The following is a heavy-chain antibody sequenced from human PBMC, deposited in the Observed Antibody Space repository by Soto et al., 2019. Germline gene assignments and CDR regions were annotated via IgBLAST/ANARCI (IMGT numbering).Heavy chain of an antibody. CDR1: GASISSGGYY. Sequence: QVQLQESGPGLVKPSQTLSLTCTVSGASISSGGYYWKWIRQHPGKGLEWIGYIYYSGSSYYNPSLKSRVTISVDPSRNQFSLKLSSVTAAGTAVYYCARAAPYGSGIQRIDYWGQGTLVTVSS. V-gene: IGHV4-31*03. CDR3: ARAAPYGSGIQRIDY. J-gene: IGHJ4*02. CDR2: IYYSGSS. D-gene: IGHD3-10*01.